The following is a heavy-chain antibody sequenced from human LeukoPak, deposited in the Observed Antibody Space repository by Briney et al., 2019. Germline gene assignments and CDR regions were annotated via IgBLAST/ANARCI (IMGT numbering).Heavy chain of an antibody. Sequence: GGSLRLSCAVSGFTSSSFAISWVRQAPGKGLEWVSGISGSGGSTYYADSVKGRCTISRDYFNSTVYLQMTSLRAEDTAVYYCAKIPVGFWNYNYFNEGDYWGQGTLVTVSS. D-gene: IGHD3-3*01. CDR3: AKIPVGFWNYNYFNEGDY. CDR2: ISGSGGST. J-gene: IGHJ4*02. CDR1: GFTSSSFA. V-gene: IGHV3-23*01.